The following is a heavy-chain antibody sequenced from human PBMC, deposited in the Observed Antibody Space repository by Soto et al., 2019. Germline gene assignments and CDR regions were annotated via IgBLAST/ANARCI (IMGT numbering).Heavy chain of an antibody. CDR1: GGSINYTSYY. V-gene: IGHV4-39*02. Sequence: SETLSLTCSVSGGSINYTSYYWGWILQPPVKGLEWVGGIFYTGTTYYRPSLKDRVTISVDTSKNSFPLNLTSVTAADTAVYFCASLVVVAPVANAWGQGTLVTVYS. CDR2: IFYTGTT. CDR3: ASLVVVAPVANA. D-gene: IGHD2-2*01. J-gene: IGHJ5*02.